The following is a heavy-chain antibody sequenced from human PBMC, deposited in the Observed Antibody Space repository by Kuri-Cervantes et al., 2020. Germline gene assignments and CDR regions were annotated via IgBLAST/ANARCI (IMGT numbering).Heavy chain of an antibody. CDR1: GFTFSSYE. J-gene: IGHJ4*02. CDR3: ARDAFVVVPAAMGSYFDY. Sequence: GGSLRLSCAASGFTFSSYEMNWVRQAPGKGLEWVSYISSSGSTIYYADSVKGRFTISRDNAKNSLYLQMNSLRAEDTAVYYCARDAFVVVPAAMGSYFDYWGQGTLVTVSS. CDR2: ISSSGSTI. D-gene: IGHD2-2*01. V-gene: IGHV3-48*03.